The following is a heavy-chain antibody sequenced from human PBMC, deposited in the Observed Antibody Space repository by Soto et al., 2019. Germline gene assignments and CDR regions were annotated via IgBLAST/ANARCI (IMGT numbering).Heavy chain of an antibody. CDR2: VYYSGST. V-gene: IGHV4-61*01. D-gene: IGHD3-3*01. J-gene: IGHJ4*02. CDR3: AASMSIFGVVPF. CDR1: GGSVSRVSYY. Sequence: SETLSLTCNVSGGSVSRVSYYWSWIRQSPGKGLEWIGYVYYSGSTNYNPSLKSRVTISVDTSKNQFSLKLRSVTAADTAVYYCAASMSIFGVVPFWGQGTLVTV.